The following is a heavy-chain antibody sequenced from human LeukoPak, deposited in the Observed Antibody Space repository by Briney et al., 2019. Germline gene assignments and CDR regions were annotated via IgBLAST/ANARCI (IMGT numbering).Heavy chain of an antibody. CDR2: ISSSGGST. J-gene: IGHJ4*02. Sequence: GASLILSCAASLFTFSSYAMSWGRQPPGRGLELVSSISSSGGSTYYADSVKGRFTISSDASKNTLYLQMNSLRPEDTAVYYCARDAKQLPYWGQGTLVTVSS. CDR3: ARDAKQLPY. CDR1: LFTFSSYA. D-gene: IGHD5-24*01. V-gene: IGHV3-23*01.